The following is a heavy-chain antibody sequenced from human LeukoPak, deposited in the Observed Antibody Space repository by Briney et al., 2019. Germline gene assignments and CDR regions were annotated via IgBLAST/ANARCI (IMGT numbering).Heavy chain of an antibody. CDR1: GFTFNTYS. D-gene: IGHD2-2*01. J-gene: IGHJ4*02. CDR2: IRYDEGDK. V-gene: IGHV3-30*02. Sequence: PGGSLRLSCAASGFTFNTYSLHWVRQAPGKGLEWVAFIRYDEGDKYYADSVKGRFTISRDNSKNTLYLQMNSLRAEDTAVYYCILGTNYFDYWGQGTLVTVSS. CDR3: ILGTNYFDY.